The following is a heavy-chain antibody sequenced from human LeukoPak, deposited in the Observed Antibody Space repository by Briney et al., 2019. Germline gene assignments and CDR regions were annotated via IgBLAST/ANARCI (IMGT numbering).Heavy chain of an antibody. J-gene: IGHJ6*02. Sequence: GGSLRLSCAASGFTFSRHWMTWVRQAPGKGLEWVSYISSSGSTIYYADSVKGRFTISRDNAKNSLYLQMNSLRAEDTAVYYCARVQGLSSAHYYYYGMDVWGQGTTVTVSS. D-gene: IGHD3-16*01. CDR3: ARVQGLSSAHYYYYGMDV. V-gene: IGHV3-48*03. CDR1: GFTFSRHW. CDR2: ISSSGSTI.